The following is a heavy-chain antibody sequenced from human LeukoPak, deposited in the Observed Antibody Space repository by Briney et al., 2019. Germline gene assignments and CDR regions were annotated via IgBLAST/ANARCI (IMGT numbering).Heavy chain of an antibody. CDR2: IYNSGST. V-gene: IGHV4-59*12. J-gene: IGHJ4*02. Sequence: SETLSLTCTVSGGSISSYYWSWIWQPPGKGLEWIGYIYNSGSTNYNPSLKSRVTISVDTSKNQFSLKLSSVTAADTAVYYCATSGGRLGRTNYLAYWGQGTLVTVSS. D-gene: IGHD3-16*01. CDR3: ATSGGRLGRTNYLAY. CDR1: GGSISSYY.